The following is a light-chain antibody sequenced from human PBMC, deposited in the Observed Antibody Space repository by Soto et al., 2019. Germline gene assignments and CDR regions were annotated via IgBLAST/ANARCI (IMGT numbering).Light chain of an antibody. J-gene: IGLJ2*01. CDR3: AAWDDSLNGPHVV. CDR2: SNN. CDR1: SSNIGSNT. Sequence: QSVLTQPPSASGTPGQRVTTSCSGSSSNIGSNTVNWYQQLPGTAPKLLIYSNNQRPPGVPDRFSGSKSGTSASLAISGLQSEDEADYYCAAWDDSLNGPHVVFGGGTKLTVL. V-gene: IGLV1-44*01.